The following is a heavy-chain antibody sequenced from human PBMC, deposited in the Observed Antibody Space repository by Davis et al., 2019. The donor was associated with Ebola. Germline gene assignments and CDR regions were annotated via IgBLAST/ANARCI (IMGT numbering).Heavy chain of an antibody. Sequence: GGSLRLSCVASGFTFSNYGMHWVRQAPGKGLEWVSAIRGSSDRTYYADSLKGRFTVSRDNAKNSLYLQMNSLRDEDTAVYYCARFSDCSSTSCFNFDYWGQGTLVTVSS. D-gene: IGHD2-2*01. V-gene: IGHV3-48*02. J-gene: IGHJ4*02. CDR3: ARFSDCSSTSCFNFDY. CDR2: IRGSSDRT. CDR1: GFTFSNYG.